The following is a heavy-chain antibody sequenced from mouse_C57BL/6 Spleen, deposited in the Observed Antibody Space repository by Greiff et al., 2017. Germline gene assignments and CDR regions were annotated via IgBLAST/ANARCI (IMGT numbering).Heavy chain of an antibody. J-gene: IGHJ1*03. CDR3: ARPGYYGSSSSFEV. Sequence: EVKVVESGGGLVKPGGSLKLSCAASGFTFSDYGMHWVRQAPEKGLEWVAYISSGSSTIYYADTVKGRFTISRDNAKNTLFLQMTSLRSEDTAMYYCARPGYYGSSSSFEVWGTGTTVTVSS. D-gene: IGHD1-1*01. V-gene: IGHV5-17*01. CDR2: ISSGSSTI. CDR1: GFTFSDYG.